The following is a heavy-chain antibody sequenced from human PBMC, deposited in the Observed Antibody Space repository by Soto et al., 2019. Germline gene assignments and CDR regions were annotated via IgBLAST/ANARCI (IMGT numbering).Heavy chain of an antibody. V-gene: IGHV5-51*01. CDR1: GYSFASYW. D-gene: IGHD1-26*01. CDR2: IYPGDSDT. CDR3: ASSSGSSQPFENDY. J-gene: IGHJ4*02. Sequence: PXESLEISCKGSGYSFASYWIGWVRQMPGKGLEWMGIIYPGDSDTRYSPSFQGQVTISADESISTAYLQWSSLKASDTAMYYCASSSGSSQPFENDYWGQGTLATVSS.